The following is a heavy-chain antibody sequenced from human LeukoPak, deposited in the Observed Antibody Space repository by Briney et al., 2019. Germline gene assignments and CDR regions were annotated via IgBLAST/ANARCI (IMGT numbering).Heavy chain of an antibody. Sequence: GGSLRLSCAASGFTFSSYGMHWVRQAPGKGLEWVAVISYDGSNKYYADSVKGRFTISRDNSKNTLYLQMNSLRAEDTAVYYCAKDLHYGSADYWGQGTLVTVSS. D-gene: IGHD3-10*01. J-gene: IGHJ4*02. CDR3: AKDLHYGSADY. CDR1: GFTFSSYG. V-gene: IGHV3-30*18. CDR2: ISYDGSNK.